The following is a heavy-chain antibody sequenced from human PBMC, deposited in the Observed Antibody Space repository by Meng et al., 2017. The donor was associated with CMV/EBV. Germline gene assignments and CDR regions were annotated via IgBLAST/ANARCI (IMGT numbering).Heavy chain of an antibody. Sequence: GGSLGLSCVVSGLTVSSTYMSWVRQAPGKGLEWVSVIYSGGTSYHADSVKGRFTISRDNSKNTVFLQMNSLRAEDTAVYYCATGLGEDGDYTGDFWGQGTLVTVSS. CDR2: IYSGGTS. CDR3: ATGLGEDGDYTGDF. CDR1: GLTVSSTY. V-gene: IGHV3-53*01. J-gene: IGHJ4*02. D-gene: IGHD4-17*01.